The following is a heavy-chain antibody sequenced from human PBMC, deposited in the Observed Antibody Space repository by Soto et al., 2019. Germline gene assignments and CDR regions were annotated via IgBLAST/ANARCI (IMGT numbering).Heavy chain of an antibody. Sequence: ASVKVSCKASGYIFTAYTMHWVRQAPGEGLEWMGVVNPSGGSTNYAQKFQGRITMTRDTSTSTVYMDLSSLTSEDTAVYYCAREENCSDGICYSEYFQRWGQGTLVTVSS. D-gene: IGHD2-15*01. CDR3: AREENCSDGICYSEYFQR. J-gene: IGHJ1*01. CDR2: VNPSGGST. V-gene: IGHV1-46*01. CDR1: GYIFTAYT.